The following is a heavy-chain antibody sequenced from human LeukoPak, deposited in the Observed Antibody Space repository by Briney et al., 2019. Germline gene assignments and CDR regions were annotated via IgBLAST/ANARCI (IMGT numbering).Heavy chain of an antibody. J-gene: IGHJ4*02. CDR2: IYITGST. V-gene: IGHV4-4*07. Sequence: PSETLSLTCTVSGGSISSFYWSWIRRPAGKGLEWIGHIYITGSTNYNPSLKSRVTMSVDTSKNQFSLKLSSVTAADTAVYYCARETPYYSIQDYWGQGTLVTVSS. CDR3: ARETPYYSIQDY. D-gene: IGHD3-10*01. CDR1: GGSISSFY.